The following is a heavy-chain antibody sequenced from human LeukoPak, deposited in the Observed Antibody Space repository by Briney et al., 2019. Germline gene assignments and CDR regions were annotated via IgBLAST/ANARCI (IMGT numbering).Heavy chain of an antibody. CDR1: GFTFSSYW. J-gene: IGHJ4*02. D-gene: IGHD3-9*01. CDR2: INGDGRDK. CDR3: ARGVDSAIDW. Sequence: PGGSLRLSCAASGFTFSSYWMNWVRQAPGKGLEWVANINGDGRDKYYVGSVRGRFTISRDNADNALYLQMNSLRGDDTALYYCARGVDSAIDWWGQGILVTVSS. V-gene: IGHV3-7*01.